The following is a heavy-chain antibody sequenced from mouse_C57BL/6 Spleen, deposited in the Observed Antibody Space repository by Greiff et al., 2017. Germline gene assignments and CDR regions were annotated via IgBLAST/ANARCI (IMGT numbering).Heavy chain of an antibody. V-gene: IGHV1-81*01. CDR1: GYTFTSYG. CDR3: ARGEGENYDYYFDD. CDR2: IYPRSGNT. Sequence: QVQLKQSGAELARPGASVKLSCKASGYTFTSYGISWVKQRTGQGLEWIGEIYPRSGNTYYNEKFKGKATLTADKSSSTAYMELRSLTSEDSAVYFCARGEGENYDYYFDDWGQGTTLTVSS. J-gene: IGHJ2*01. D-gene: IGHD2-4*01.